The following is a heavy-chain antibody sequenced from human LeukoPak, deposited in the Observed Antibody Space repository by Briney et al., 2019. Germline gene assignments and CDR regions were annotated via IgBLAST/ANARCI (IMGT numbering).Heavy chain of an antibody. D-gene: IGHD3-22*01. CDR3: ASGVYDSSGYWDSAFDY. CDR1: GGTFSSYA. Sequence: ASVKVSCKASGGTFSSYAISWVRQAPGQGLEWMGGIIPIFGTANCAQKFQGRVTITADKSTSTACMELSSLRSEDTAVYYCASGVYDSSGYWDSAFDYWGQGTLVTVSS. J-gene: IGHJ4*02. V-gene: IGHV1-69*06. CDR2: IIPIFGTA.